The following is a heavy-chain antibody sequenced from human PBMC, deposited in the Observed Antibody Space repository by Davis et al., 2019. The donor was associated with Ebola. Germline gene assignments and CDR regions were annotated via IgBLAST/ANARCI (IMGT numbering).Heavy chain of an antibody. CDR2: VSTNDNSS. J-gene: IGHJ4*02. CDR1: GYTFSSYG. CDR3: ARDPFPGPT. Sequence: ASVKVSCKTSGYTFSSYGITWVRQAPGQGLQWVGWVSTNDNSSRPAQSLQGRLTLTKETSTSTVFLELRSLRLDDTAIYYCARDPFPGPTWGRGTLVTVSS. V-gene: IGHV1-18*01.